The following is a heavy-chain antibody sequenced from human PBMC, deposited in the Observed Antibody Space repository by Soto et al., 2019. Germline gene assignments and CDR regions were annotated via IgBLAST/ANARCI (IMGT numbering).Heavy chain of an antibody. J-gene: IGHJ4*02. CDR1: GVSISSYY. D-gene: IGHD3-3*01. CDR2: IYYSGST. Sequence: SETLSLTCTVSGVSISSYYWSWIRQPPGKGLEWIGYIYYSGSTNYNPSLKSRVTISVDTSKNQFSLKLSSVTAADTAVYYCARVLVYDFWSGHPKCYFDYWGQGTLVTVSS. CDR3: ARVLVYDFWSGHPKCYFDY. V-gene: IGHV4-59*01.